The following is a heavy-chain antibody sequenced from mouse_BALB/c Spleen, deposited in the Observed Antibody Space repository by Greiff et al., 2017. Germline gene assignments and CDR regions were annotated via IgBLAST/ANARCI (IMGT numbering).Heavy chain of an antibody. D-gene: IGHD1-1*01. Sequence: VQLQQSGTVLARPGASVKMSCKASGYTFTSYWMHWVKQRPGQGLEWIGAIYPGNSDTSYNQKFKGKAKLTAVTSTSTAYMELSSLTNEDSAVYYCTREKLLLRPSGFAYWGQGTLVTVSA. V-gene: IGHV1-5*01. CDR3: TREKLLLRPSGFAY. J-gene: IGHJ3*01. CDR2: IYPGNSDT. CDR1: GYTFTSYW.